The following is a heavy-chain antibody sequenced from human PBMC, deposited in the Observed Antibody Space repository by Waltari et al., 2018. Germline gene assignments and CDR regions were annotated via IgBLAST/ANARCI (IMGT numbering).Heavy chain of an antibody. V-gene: IGHV3-74*01. J-gene: IGHJ4*02. CDR3: VLYSSSFLGDC. CDR1: GFIFSSYW. D-gene: IGHD6-13*01. CDR2: CNLDGSSN. Sequence: EVQLVESGGDLVQPGGSLRLSCTASGFIFSSYWMHWVRQAPGRGLVSCANCNLDGSSNSYVDSVKGRCTISRDNARTTLLLQMNSLRAEDTAIYYCVLYSSSFLGDCWGQGTLVTVSS.